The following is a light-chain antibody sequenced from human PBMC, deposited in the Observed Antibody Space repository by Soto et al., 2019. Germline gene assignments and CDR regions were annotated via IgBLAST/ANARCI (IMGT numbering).Light chain of an antibody. CDR1: QSISSY. J-gene: IGKJ4*01. CDR3: QQRSSSPLT. CDR2: DAS. V-gene: IGKV3-11*01. Sequence: EIVLTQSPGTLSLSPGERATLSCRASQSISSYLAWYQQKPGQAPRLLIYDASNRATGVPARFSGSGSGTDFTLTISTLEPDDFAVYYCQQRSSSPLTFGGGTTVEIK.